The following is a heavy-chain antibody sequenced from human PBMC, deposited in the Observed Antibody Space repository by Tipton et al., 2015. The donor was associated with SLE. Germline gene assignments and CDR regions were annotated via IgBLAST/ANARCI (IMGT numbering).Heavy chain of an antibody. CDR1: GFTFSSYG. Sequence: SLRLSCAASGFTFSSYGMHWVRQAPGKGLEWVAFIRYDGSNKYYADSVKGRFTISRDNSKNTLYLQMNSLRTEDTALYYCAKGIAAALDYWGQGTLVTVSS. CDR2: IRYDGSNK. CDR3: AKGIAAALDY. J-gene: IGHJ4*02. D-gene: IGHD6-13*01. V-gene: IGHV3-30*02.